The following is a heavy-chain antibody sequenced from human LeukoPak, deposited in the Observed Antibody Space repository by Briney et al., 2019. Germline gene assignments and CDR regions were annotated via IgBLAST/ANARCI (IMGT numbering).Heavy chain of an antibody. D-gene: IGHD3-10*01. V-gene: IGHV4-34*01. Sequence: PSETLSLTCAVYGGSFSGSYWSWIRQPPGKGLEWIGEIKHSGSTNYNPSLKSRVTISVDTSKNQFSLKLSSVTAADTAVYYCARSMVRGVIITRWGQGTLVTVSS. CDR2: IKHSGST. CDR3: ARSMVRGVIITR. CDR1: GGSFSGSY. J-gene: IGHJ4*02.